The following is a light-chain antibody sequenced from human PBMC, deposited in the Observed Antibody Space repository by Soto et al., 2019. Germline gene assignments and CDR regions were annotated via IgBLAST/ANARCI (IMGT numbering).Light chain of an antibody. CDR3: QQYGSSGT. J-gene: IGKJ1*01. V-gene: IGKV3-20*01. CDR2: GAS. Sequence: SPGQRATLSCRASQSVSNNYLAWYQQKPGQDPRLLIYGASNRATGIPDRFSGSGSGTDFTLTISRLEPEDFAVYYCQQYGSSGTVGKGNKVDNK. CDR1: QSVSNNY.